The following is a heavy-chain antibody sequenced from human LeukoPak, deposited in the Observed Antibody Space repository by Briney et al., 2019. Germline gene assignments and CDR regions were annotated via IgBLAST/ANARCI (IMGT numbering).Heavy chain of an antibody. Sequence: GASAKVSCKVSGYTLTELSMHWVRQAPGKGLEWMGGFDPEDGETIYAQKFQGRVTMTEDTSTDTAYMELSSLRSEDTAVYYCATVRYCSSTSCLDAFDIWGQGTMVTVSS. CDR3: ATVRYCSSTSCLDAFDI. D-gene: IGHD2-2*01. CDR1: GYTLTELS. CDR2: FDPEDGET. J-gene: IGHJ3*02. V-gene: IGHV1-24*01.